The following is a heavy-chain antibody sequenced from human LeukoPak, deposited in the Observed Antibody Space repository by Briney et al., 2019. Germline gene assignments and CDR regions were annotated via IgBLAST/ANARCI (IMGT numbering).Heavy chain of an antibody. V-gene: IGHV3-23*01. CDR1: GFTFSSYG. J-gene: IGHJ4*02. CDR2: ISGSGGST. Sequence: GGSLRLSCAASGFTFSSYGMSWVRQAPGKGLEWVSAISGSGGSTYYADSVKGRFTISRDNSKNTLYLQMNSLRAEDTAVYYCAKDEGIWFGELYFDYWGQGTLVTVSS. CDR3: AKDEGIWFGELYFDY. D-gene: IGHD3-10*01.